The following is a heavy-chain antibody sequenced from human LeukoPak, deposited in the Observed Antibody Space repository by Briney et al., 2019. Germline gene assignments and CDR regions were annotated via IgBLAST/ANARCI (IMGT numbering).Heavy chain of an antibody. CDR3: ARARWYCTNGVCYRSWFDP. J-gene: IGHJ5*02. V-gene: IGHV4-34*01. D-gene: IGHD2-8*01. CDR2: INHSGST. Sequence: SETLSLTCAVYGGSFSGYYWSWIRQPPGKGLEWIGEINHSGSTNYNPSLKSRVTISVDTSKNQFSLKLSSVTAADTAVYYCARARWYCTNGVCYRSWFDPWGQGTLDTVSS. CDR1: GGSFSGYY.